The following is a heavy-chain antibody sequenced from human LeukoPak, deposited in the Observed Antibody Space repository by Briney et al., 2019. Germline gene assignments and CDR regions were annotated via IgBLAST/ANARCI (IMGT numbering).Heavy chain of an antibody. CDR2: IKQDGNEK. J-gene: IGHJ4*02. V-gene: IGHV3-7*01. CDR3: ARDGFVGEADY. D-gene: IGHD2-15*01. Sequence: GLALRLSCAASEFIFSGYLMNWVRQAPGQGLKWVDNIKQDGNEKQYVDSVRSRFTISRDNAKKSLYLEMNSLRVEDTAVYYCARDGFVGEADYWGQGNVVTVSS. CDR1: EFIFSGYL.